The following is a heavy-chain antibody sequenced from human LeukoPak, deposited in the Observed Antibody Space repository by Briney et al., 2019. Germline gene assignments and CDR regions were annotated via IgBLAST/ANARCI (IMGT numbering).Heavy chain of an antibody. CDR1: GFTFSNYA. Sequence: GGSLRLSCAASGFTFSNYAMSWVRQAPGKGLEWVSAISGGGGSTYYADSVKGRFTISRDNSKNTLYLQMNSLRAEDTAVYYCAKDRIADYYDSSGVIDYWGQGTLVTVSS. D-gene: IGHD3-22*01. V-gene: IGHV3-23*01. CDR3: AKDRIADYYDSSGVIDY. J-gene: IGHJ4*02. CDR2: ISGGGGST.